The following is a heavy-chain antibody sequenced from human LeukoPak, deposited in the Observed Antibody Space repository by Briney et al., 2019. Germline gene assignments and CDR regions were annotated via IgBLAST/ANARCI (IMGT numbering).Heavy chain of an antibody. V-gene: IGHV5-51*01. CDR2: IYPGDSDT. J-gene: IGHJ5*02. D-gene: IGHD3-10*01. Sequence: GESLKISCKGSGYSFADSWVAWVRQMPGKGLEWMAIIYPGDSDTRYSPSFQGQVTISADKSISTAFLQWSSLKASDTAIYYCARQGTYPGDWFDPWGRGTLVTVSS. CDR1: GYSFADSW. CDR3: ARQGTYPGDWFDP.